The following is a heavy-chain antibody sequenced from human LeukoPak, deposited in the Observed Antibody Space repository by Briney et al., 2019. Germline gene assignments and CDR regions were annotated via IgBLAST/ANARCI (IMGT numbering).Heavy chain of an antibody. J-gene: IGHJ4*02. D-gene: IGHD3-10*01. CDR1: GFTFSSYA. Sequence: GGSLRLSCAASGFTFSSYAMSWVRQAPGKGLEWVSAINGSGGSTYYADSVKGRFTISRDNSKNTLYLQMNSLRAEDTAVYYCAKDSYYGSGSYQVDYWGQGTLVTVSS. V-gene: IGHV3-23*01. CDR2: INGSGGST. CDR3: AKDSYYGSGSYQVDY.